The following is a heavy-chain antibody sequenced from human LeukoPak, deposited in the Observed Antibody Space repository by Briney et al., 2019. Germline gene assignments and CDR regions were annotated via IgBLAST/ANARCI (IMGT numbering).Heavy chain of an antibody. Sequence: PGGSLRLSCAASGFTFSSYGMHWVRQAPGKGLEWVAVISYDGSNKYYADSVKGRFTISRDNSKNTLYLQMNSLRAEDTAVYYCAKDFSGDYWGQGTLVTVSS. CDR3: AKDFSGDY. D-gene: IGHD1-26*01. V-gene: IGHV3-30*18. CDR2: ISYDGSNK. J-gene: IGHJ4*02. CDR1: GFTFSSYG.